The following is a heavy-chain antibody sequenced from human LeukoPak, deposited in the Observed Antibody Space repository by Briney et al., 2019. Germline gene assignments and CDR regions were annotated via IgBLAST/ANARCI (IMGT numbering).Heavy chain of an antibody. V-gene: IGHV1-69*06. D-gene: IGHD1-26*01. J-gene: IGHJ4*02. CDR1: GYTFTSYG. Sequence: GASVKVSCKASGYTFTSYGISWVRQAPGQGLEWMGGIIPIFGTANYAQKFQGRVTITADKSTSTAYMELSSLRAEDTAVYYCALRLRERELKFDYWGQGTLVTVSS. CDR3: ALRLRERELKFDY. CDR2: IIPIFGTA.